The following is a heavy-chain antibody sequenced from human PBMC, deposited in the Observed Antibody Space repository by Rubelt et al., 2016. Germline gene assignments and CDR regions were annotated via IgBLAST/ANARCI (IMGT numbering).Heavy chain of an antibody. CDR1: GFTFSDHC. D-gene: IGHD3-3*02. Sequence: GGSLRLSCAASGFTFSDHCMSWVRQAPGKELEWVANINQDGSEKKYVDSVKGRFTISRDNAKNTLYLQMNSLRAEDTAVYYCARDISLDYWGQGTLVTVSS. V-gene: IGHV3-7*01. CDR2: INQDGSEK. J-gene: IGHJ4*02. CDR3: ARDISLDY.